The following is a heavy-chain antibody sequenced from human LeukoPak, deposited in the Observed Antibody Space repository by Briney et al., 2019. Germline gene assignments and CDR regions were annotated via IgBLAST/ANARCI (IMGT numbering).Heavy chain of an antibody. Sequence: GASVKVSCKASGYTFTSYGISWVRQAPGQGLEWMGGIIPIFGTANYAQKFQGRVTITADESTSTAYMELNSLRAEDTTIYYCAKCLGPSAINPGDYWGQGTLVTVSS. CDR1: GYTFTSYG. D-gene: IGHD2-2*02. J-gene: IGHJ4*02. CDR2: IIPIFGTA. V-gene: IGHV1-69*13. CDR3: AKCLGPSAINPGDY.